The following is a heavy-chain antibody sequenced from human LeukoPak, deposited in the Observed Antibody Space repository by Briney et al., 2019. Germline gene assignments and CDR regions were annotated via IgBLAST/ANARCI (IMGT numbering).Heavy chain of an antibody. CDR2: IYYRGST. D-gene: IGHD6-13*01. J-gene: IGHJ3*02. CDR1: GGSISSGGYY. CDR3: ACIAAAENAALDI. Sequence: SETLSLTCTVSGGSISSGGYYWSWIRQHPGKGLEWIGYIYYRGSTYYNPSLKSRVTISVDTSKNQFSLRLTSVTAADTAVYYCACIAAAENAALDIWGQGTMVTVSS. V-gene: IGHV4-31*03.